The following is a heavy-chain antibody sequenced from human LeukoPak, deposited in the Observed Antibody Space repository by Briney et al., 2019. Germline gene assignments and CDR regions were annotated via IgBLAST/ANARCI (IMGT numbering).Heavy chain of an antibody. Sequence: ASVKVSCKASGYTFSNFDINWVRQATGQGLEWMGWMNPHSGNTGYSQKFQGRVTITKNSSISTAYMELSSLRSEDTAVYYCARGWEEYCSSTSCPGVGYWGQGTLVTVSS. D-gene: IGHD2-2*01. CDR1: GYTFSNFD. CDR2: MNPHSGNT. J-gene: IGHJ4*02. V-gene: IGHV1-8*03. CDR3: ARGWEEYCSSTSCPGVGY.